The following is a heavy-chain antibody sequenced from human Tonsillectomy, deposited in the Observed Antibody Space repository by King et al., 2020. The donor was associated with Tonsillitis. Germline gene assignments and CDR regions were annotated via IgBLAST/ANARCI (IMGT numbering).Heavy chain of an antibody. CDR1: GFTFSSYA. CDR2: ISGSGGST. J-gene: IGHJ3*02. V-gene: IGHV3-23*04. CDR3: AKDLRYYYDSSGYYDI. Sequence: VQLVESGGGLVQPGGSLRLSCAASGFTFSSYAMSWVRQAPGKGLEWVSAISGSGGSTYYADSVKGRFTISRDNSKNTLYLQMNSLRAEDTAVYYCAKDLRYYYDSSGYYDIWGLGTMVTVSS. D-gene: IGHD3-22*01.